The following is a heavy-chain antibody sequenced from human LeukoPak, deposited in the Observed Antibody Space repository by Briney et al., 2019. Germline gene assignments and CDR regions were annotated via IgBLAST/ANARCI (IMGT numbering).Heavy chain of an antibody. CDR3: ANQHDPRHYSGYDDYYDSSGYYSTRGAFDI. D-gene: IGHD3-22*01. CDR1: GFTFSSYG. J-gene: IGHJ3*02. V-gene: IGHV3-30*02. Sequence: GGSLRLSCAASGFTFSSYGMHWVRQAPGKGLEWVAFIRYDGSNKYYADSVKGRFTISRDNSKNTLYLQMNSLRAEDRAVYYCANQHDPRHYSGYDDYYDSSGYYSTRGAFDIWGQGTMVTVSS. CDR2: IRYDGSNK.